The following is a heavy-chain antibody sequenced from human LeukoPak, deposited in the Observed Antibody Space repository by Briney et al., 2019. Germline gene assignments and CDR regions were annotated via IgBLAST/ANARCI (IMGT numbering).Heavy chain of an antibody. D-gene: IGHD1-7*01. J-gene: IGHJ4*02. Sequence: GGSLRLSCAASGFTFSIYAMTWVRQAPGKGLEWVSAISGSGGSTYYADSVKGRFTISRDNSKNTLYLQMNSLRAEDTAVYYCAKMDSITGTMYWGQGTLVTVSS. CDR1: GFTFSIYA. CDR3: AKMDSITGTMY. V-gene: IGHV3-23*01. CDR2: ISGSGGST.